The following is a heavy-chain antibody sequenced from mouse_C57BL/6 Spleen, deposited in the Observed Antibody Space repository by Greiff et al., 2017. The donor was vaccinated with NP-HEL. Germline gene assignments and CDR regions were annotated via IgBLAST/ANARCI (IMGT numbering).Heavy chain of an antibody. Sequence: EVKVVESGEGLVKPGGSLKLSCAASGFTFSSYAMSWVRQTPEKRLEWVAYISSGGDYIYYADTVKGRFTISRDNARNTLYLQMSSLKSEDTAMYYCTRGVITTVVATDFDVWGTGTTVTVSS. V-gene: IGHV5-9-1*02. CDR2: ISSGGDYI. CDR3: TRGVITTVVATDFDV. CDR1: GFTFSSYA. J-gene: IGHJ1*03. D-gene: IGHD1-1*01.